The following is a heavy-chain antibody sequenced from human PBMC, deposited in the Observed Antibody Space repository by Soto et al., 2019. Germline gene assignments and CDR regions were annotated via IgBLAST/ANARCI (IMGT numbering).Heavy chain of an antibody. Sequence: GGSLRLSCAASGFTFSSYTLNWVRQAPGKGLEWVSLISARGGSTYYADSVKGRFTISRDNSKNTLYVQMNSLTGEDTAVYYCARTRSAWSDFHYYSLDVWGQGTTVTVSS. CDR3: ARTRSAWSDFHYYSLDV. J-gene: IGHJ6*02. CDR2: ISARGGST. CDR1: GFTFSSYT. V-gene: IGHV3-23*01. D-gene: IGHD1-26*01.